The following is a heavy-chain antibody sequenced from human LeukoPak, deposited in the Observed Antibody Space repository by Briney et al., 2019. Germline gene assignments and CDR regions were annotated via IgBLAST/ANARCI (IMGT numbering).Heavy chain of an antibody. Sequence: GGSLRLSCVASDSTFSNSWMHWVRQAPGKGLEWVSGISWNSGSIGYADSVKGRFTISRDNAKNSLYLQMNSLRAEDTAVYYCAKGSGSLLYFQHWGQGTLVTVSS. CDR3: AKGSGSLLYFQH. D-gene: IGHD3-10*01. CDR1: DSTFSNSW. CDR2: ISWNSGSI. V-gene: IGHV3-9*01. J-gene: IGHJ1*01.